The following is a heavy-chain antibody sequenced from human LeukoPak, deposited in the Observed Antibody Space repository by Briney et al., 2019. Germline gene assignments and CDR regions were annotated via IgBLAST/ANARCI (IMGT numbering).Heavy chain of an antibody. Sequence: PGGSLGLSCAASGFTVSSNYMTWVRQAPGKGLEWVSVIYSGGGTYYADSVKGRFTISRDNSKNSLYLQMNSLRTEDTALYYCAKDSDAITIGSYYYYYMDVWGKGTTVTVSS. CDR3: AKDSDAITIGSYYYYYMDV. J-gene: IGHJ6*03. CDR1: GFTVSSNY. D-gene: IGHD3-9*01. CDR2: IYSGGGT. V-gene: IGHV3-53*05.